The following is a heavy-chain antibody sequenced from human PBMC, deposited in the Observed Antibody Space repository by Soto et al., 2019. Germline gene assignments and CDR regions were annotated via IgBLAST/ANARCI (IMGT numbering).Heavy chain of an antibody. CDR1: GYTFTGYY. CDR3: ARDMEVTMIVVALNYNPGGYFDY. J-gene: IGHJ4*02. Sequence: GASVKVSCKASGYTFTGYYMHWVRQAPGQGLEWMGWINPNSGGTNYAQKFQGRVTMTRDTSISTAYMELSRLRSDDTAVYYCARDMEVTMIVVALNYNPGGYFDYWGQGTLVTVSS. V-gene: IGHV1-2*02. CDR2: INPNSGGT. D-gene: IGHD3-22*01.